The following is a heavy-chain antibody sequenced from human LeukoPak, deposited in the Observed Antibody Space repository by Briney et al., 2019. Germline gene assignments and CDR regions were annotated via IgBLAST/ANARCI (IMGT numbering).Heavy chain of an antibody. Sequence: GGSLRLSCAASGFTFSSYGIHWVRQAPGKGLEWVTFIGYDGRNKYYADSVKGRFTISRDNSKNTLYLQMNSLRAEDTAVYYCAREGIVVVPAAIGAFDIWGQGTMVTVSS. V-gene: IGHV3-30*02. CDR3: AREGIVVVPAAIGAFDI. CDR2: IGYDGRNK. CDR1: GFTFSSYG. J-gene: IGHJ3*02. D-gene: IGHD2-2*02.